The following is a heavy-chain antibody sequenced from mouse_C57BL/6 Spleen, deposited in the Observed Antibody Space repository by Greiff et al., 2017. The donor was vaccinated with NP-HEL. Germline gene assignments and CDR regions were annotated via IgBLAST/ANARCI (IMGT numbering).Heavy chain of an antibody. D-gene: IGHD2-4*01. CDR3: TRGRGLRPFDY. J-gene: IGHJ2*01. CDR2: IDPENGDT. Sequence: EVQLQQSGAELVRPGASVKLSCTASGFNIKDDYMHWVKQRPEQGLEWIGWIDPENGDTEYASKFQGKATITADTSSTTAYLQLSSLTSEDTAVYCCTRGRGLRPFDYWGQGSTLTVSS. V-gene: IGHV14-4*01. CDR1: GFNIKDDY.